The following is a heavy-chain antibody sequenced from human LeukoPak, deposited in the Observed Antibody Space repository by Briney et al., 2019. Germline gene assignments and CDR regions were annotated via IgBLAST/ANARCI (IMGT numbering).Heavy chain of an antibody. Sequence: GGSLRLSCAASGFTFSSYGMHWVRQAPGKGLDWVAFIHHDGSNKYYADSVRGRFTISRDNSKNTLYLQMNGLRAEDTAVYFCISVVSGWPNWGQGTQVTVSS. D-gene: IGHD3-22*01. CDR2: IHHDGSNK. J-gene: IGHJ4*02. V-gene: IGHV3-30*02. CDR1: GFTFSSYG. CDR3: ISVVSGWPN.